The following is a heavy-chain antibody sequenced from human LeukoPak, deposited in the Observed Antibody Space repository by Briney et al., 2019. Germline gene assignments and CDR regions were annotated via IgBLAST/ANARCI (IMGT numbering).Heavy chain of an antibody. CDR2: IKPNSGGT. V-gene: IGHV1-2*02. D-gene: IGHD3-22*01. J-gene: IGHJ3*02. Sequence: ASVKVSCKASGYTFTGNYMHWVRQAPGQGLEWMAWIKPNSGGTNYAQKFQGRVTMTRDTSISTVYMELSRLRFDDTAVYYCARAGVWDYSDTSGYHNGAFDIWGQGTMVTVSS. CDR1: GYTFTGNY. CDR3: ARAGVWDYSDTSGYHNGAFDI.